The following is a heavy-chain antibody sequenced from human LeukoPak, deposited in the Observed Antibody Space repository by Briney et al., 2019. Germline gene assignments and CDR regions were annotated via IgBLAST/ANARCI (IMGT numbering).Heavy chain of an antibody. J-gene: IGHJ4*02. V-gene: IGHV3-30*02. Sequence: GGTLRLSCAASGFTFSSYGMSWVRQAPGKGLEWVTFIQYDGSVKLYGDSVKGRFTISRDNSKNTLYLQMNSLRAEDTAVYYCAKDFFRGGKGRNDILTGDLDYWGQGTLVTVSS. CDR3: AKDFFRGGKGRNDILTGDLDY. CDR1: GFTFSSYG. CDR2: IQYDGSVK. D-gene: IGHD3-9*01.